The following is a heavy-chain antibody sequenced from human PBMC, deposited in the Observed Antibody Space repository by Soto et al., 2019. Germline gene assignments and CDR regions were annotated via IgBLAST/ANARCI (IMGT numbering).Heavy chain of an antibody. V-gene: IGHV3-7*01. CDR3: ATDSGTSYY. J-gene: IGHJ4*02. Sequence: EVQLVESGGGLVQPGGSLRLSCAASGFTFSTYWMSWVRQAPGKGLEWVANIKQDGSERYYVDSVKGRFTISRDNAKNSLHLQMSSLRAEDTAVYYCATDSGTSYYWGQGPLVTVSA. D-gene: IGHD1-1*01. CDR2: IKQDGSER. CDR1: GFTFSTYW.